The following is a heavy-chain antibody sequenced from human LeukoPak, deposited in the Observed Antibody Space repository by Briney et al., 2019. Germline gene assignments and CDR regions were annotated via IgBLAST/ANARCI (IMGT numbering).Heavy chain of an antibody. V-gene: IGHV3-74*01. CDR3: VLDLFSSFAFDI. D-gene: IGHD3/OR15-3a*01. J-gene: IGHJ3*02. Sequence: GALRLSCAASGFTFSRYWMHWVRQAPGKGLLWVSRINSDGSSTYYADSVKGRFSTSRDNAKNALHLQMNSLTAEDTAVYYCVLDLFSSFAFDIWGQGTMVTVSS. CDR1: GFTFSRYW. CDR2: INSDGSST.